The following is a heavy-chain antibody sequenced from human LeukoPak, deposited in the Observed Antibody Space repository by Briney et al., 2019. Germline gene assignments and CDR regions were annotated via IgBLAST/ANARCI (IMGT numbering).Heavy chain of an antibody. Sequence: GGSLRLSCAASGFTFSRFGMHWVRQAPGKGLELVAVIWYDGSNKYYADSVKGRFTISRDNSKNTLYLEMNSLRAEDTAVYYCARDYYYDSSGYWDYYFDYWGQGTLVSVSS. CDR1: GFTFSRFG. D-gene: IGHD3-22*01. J-gene: IGHJ4*02. V-gene: IGHV3-33*01. CDR3: ARDYYYDSSGYWDYYFDY. CDR2: IWYDGSNK.